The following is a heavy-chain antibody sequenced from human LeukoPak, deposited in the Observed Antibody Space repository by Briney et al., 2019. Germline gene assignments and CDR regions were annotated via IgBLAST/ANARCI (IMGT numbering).Heavy chain of an antibody. J-gene: IGHJ6*04. CDR2: ISSSGSTI. V-gene: IGHV3-48*04. CDR1: GFTFSSYS. D-gene: IGHD3-10*02. CDR3: AELGITMIGGV. Sequence: GGSLRLSCATSGFTFSSYSMNWVRQAPGKGLEWVSYISSSGSTIYYADSVKGRFTISRDNAKNSLYLQMNSLRAEDTAVYYCAELGITMIGGVWGKGTTVTISS.